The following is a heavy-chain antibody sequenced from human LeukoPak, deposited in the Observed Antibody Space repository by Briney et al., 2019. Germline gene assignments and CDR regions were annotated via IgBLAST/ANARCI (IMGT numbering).Heavy chain of an antibody. Sequence: SVKVSCKASGYTFTSYAISWVRQAPGQGLEWMGGIIPIFGIANYAQKFQDRVTITADKSTSTAYMELSSLRSEDTAVYYCARQGPTYYDSSGYYYAEDYYMDVWGKGTTVTVSS. J-gene: IGHJ6*03. D-gene: IGHD3-22*01. CDR3: ARQGPTYYDSSGYYYAEDYYMDV. CDR1: GYTFTSYA. V-gene: IGHV1-69*10. CDR2: IIPIFGIA.